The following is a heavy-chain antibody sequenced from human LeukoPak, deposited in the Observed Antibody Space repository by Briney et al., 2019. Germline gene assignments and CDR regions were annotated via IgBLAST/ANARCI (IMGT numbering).Heavy chain of an antibody. D-gene: IGHD5-18*01. CDR1: GGSFSAYY. CDR2: INHSGST. J-gene: IGHJ4*02. CDR3: ARGDYSTAMGY. Sequence: PSETLSLTCAVYGGSFSAYYWSWIRQPPGKGLEWIGEINHSGSTNYNPSLKSRVTISVDTSKNQFSLKLSSVTAADTAVYYCARGDYSTAMGYWGQGTLVTVSS. V-gene: IGHV4-34*01.